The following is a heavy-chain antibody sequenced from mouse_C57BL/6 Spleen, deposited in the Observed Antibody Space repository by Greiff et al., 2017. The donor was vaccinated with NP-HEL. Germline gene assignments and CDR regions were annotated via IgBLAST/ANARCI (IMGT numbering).Heavy chain of an antibody. Sequence: QVHVKQSGAELARPGASVKMSCKASGYTFTSYTMHWVKQRPGQGLEWIGYINPSSGYTKYNQKFKDKATLTADKSSSTAYMQLSSLTSEDSAVYYCARPYYSNAMDYWGQGTSVTVSS. CDR3: ARPYYSNAMDY. CDR2: INPSSGYT. V-gene: IGHV1-4*01. D-gene: IGHD2-5*01. CDR1: GYTFTSYT. J-gene: IGHJ4*01.